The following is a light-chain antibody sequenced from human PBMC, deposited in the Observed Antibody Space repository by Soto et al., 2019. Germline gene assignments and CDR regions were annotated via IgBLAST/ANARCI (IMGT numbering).Light chain of an antibody. J-gene: IGKJ1*01. V-gene: IGKV3-20*01. CDR3: QQYGRT. Sequence: IVLTQSPATLSLSPGKRATLSCRASQNISNYLIWYQQKPGQAPRLLIYGASNRATGIPDRFRGSGSGADFTLTISRLEPEDFAVYYCQQYGRTFGQGTKVDIK. CDR1: QNISNY. CDR2: GAS.